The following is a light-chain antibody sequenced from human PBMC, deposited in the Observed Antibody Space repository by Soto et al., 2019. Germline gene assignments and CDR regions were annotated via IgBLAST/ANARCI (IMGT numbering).Light chain of an antibody. CDR1: QSMSTS. J-gene: IGKJ2*01. CDR2: DAS. V-gene: IGKV1-39*01. CDR3: QQSHA. Sequence: DIQMTQSPSSLSASVGDILAITCRASQSMSTSLNWNQQRPVRAPKLLISDASTLQSGVTSRFSGSGSGTDFTLTISSLQPEDFATYYCQQSHAFGQGTKLEIK.